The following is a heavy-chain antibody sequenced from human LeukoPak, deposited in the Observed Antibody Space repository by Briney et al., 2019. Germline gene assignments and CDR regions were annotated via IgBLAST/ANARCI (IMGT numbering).Heavy chain of an antibody. CDR3: ARDGGDDAFDI. J-gene: IGHJ3*02. CDR1: GFVFSSYL. V-gene: IGHV3-74*01. CDR2: ITSDGSST. D-gene: IGHD3-10*01. Sequence: GGSLRLSCAASGFVFSSYLMHWVRQAPGKGLVWVSRITSDGSSTSYADSVKGRFTISRDNAKNTLYLQMNSLRAEDTAVYYCARDGGDDAFDIWGQGTMVTVSS.